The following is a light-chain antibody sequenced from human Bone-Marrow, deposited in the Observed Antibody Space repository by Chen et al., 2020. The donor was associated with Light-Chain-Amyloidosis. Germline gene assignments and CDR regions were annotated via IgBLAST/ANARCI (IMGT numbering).Light chain of an antibody. Sequence: SYELTPPPSVSVSPGQTARITCSGDDLPTKYAYWYQQKQGQAPVLVIHRDTERPSGISERFSGSSSGTTATLTISGVQAEDEADYQCQSADSSGTYEVIFGGGTKLTVL. CDR3: QSADSSGTYEVI. V-gene: IGLV3-25*03. CDR2: RDT. J-gene: IGLJ2*01. CDR1: DLPTKY.